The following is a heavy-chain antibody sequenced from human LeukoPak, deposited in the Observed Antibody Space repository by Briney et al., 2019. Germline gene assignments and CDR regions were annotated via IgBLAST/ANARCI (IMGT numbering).Heavy chain of an antibody. CDR3: AKDRNWNYDGAEY. Sequence: GGSLRLSCAASGFTFSNYAMIWVRQAPGKGLEWVSAISYAGGSTYYADSVTGRFTISRDNSNNTLYLQMTSLRAEDTAVYYCAKDRNWNYDGAEYWGQGTLVTVSS. V-gene: IGHV3-23*01. D-gene: IGHD1-7*01. CDR1: GFTFSNYA. J-gene: IGHJ4*02. CDR2: ISYAGGST.